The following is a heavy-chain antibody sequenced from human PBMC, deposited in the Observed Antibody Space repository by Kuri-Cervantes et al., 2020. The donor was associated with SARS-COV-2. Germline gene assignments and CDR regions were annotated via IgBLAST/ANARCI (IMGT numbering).Heavy chain of an antibody. D-gene: IGHD1-26*01. CDR2: IYTSGST. J-gene: IGHJ3*02. CDR3: ARDGWSGSNGAFDI. CDR1: GGSISSGGYS. Sequence: SETLSLTCAVSGGSISSGGYSWSWIRQPPGKGLEWIGRIYTSGSTNYNPSLKSRVTMSVDTSKNQFSLKLSSVTAADTAVYYCARDGWSGSNGAFDIWGQGTMVTVSS. V-gene: IGHV4-61*02.